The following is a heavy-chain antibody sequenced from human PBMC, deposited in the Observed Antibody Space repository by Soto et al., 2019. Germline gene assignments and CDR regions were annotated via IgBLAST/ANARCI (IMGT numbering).Heavy chain of an antibody. CDR1: GFTFSSYW. Sequence: EVQLVESGGGLVQPGGSLRLSCAASGFTFSSYWMHWVRQAPGKGLVWVSRINSDGSSTSYADSVKGRFTISRDNAKNTLYLKMNSLRAEDTAVYYCARGNNWNYDSNAFDIWGQGTMVTVSS. J-gene: IGHJ3*02. CDR3: ARGNNWNYDSNAFDI. D-gene: IGHD1-7*01. V-gene: IGHV3-74*01. CDR2: INSDGSST.